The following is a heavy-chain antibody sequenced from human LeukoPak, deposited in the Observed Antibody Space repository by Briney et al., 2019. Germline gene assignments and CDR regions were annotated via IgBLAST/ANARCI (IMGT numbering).Heavy chain of an antibody. CDR2: IYPGDSDT. J-gene: IGHJ4*02. D-gene: IGHD3-22*01. CDR3: ARSMRSGYSPSFDY. V-gene: IGHV5-51*01. CDR1: GYIFTNYW. Sequence: GESLKISCQGSGYIFTNYWIAWVRQMPGKGLEWMGIIYPGDSDTRYSPSFQGQVTISADKSISTAYLQWSSLKASDTAMYYCARSMRSGYSPSFDYWGQGTLVTVSS.